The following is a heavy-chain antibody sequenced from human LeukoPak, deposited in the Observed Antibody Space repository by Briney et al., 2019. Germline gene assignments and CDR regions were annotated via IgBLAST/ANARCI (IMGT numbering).Heavy chain of an antibody. CDR1: GFTFSSYS. Sequence: PGGSLRLSCAASGFTFSSYSMNWVRQAPGKGLEWVSYISSSSSTIYYADSVKGRFTISRDNAKNSLYLQMNSLRAEDTAGYYCARAKVYGYWGQGTLVTVSS. CDR3: ARAKVYGY. J-gene: IGHJ4*02. V-gene: IGHV3-48*01. CDR2: ISSSSSTI. D-gene: IGHD5/OR15-5a*01.